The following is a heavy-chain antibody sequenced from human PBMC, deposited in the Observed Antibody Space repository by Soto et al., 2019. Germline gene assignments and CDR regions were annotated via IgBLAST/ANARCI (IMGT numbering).Heavy chain of an antibody. Sequence: PSATVPCNASGYTFTSYGISWVRQAPGQGHEWMGWISAYNGNTNYAQKLQGRVTMTTDTSTSTAYMELRSLRSDDTAVYYCARVVGYSGYDSLYYYYYMDVWGKGTTVTVSS. CDR1: GYTFTSYG. J-gene: IGHJ6*03. V-gene: IGHV1-18*01. CDR2: ISAYNGNT. CDR3: ARVVGYSGYDSLYYYYYMDV. D-gene: IGHD5-12*01.